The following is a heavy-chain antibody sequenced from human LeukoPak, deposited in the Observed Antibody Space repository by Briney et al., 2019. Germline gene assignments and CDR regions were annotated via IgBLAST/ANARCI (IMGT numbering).Heavy chain of an antibody. V-gene: IGHV1-69*13. J-gene: IGHJ5*02. D-gene: IGHD4-17*01. Sequence: SVKVSCKASGGTFSSYAISWVRQAPGQGLEWMGGIIPIFGTANYAQKFQGRVTITADESTSTAYMELNSLRTEDTALYYCAKDLYFYGDYGINWFDPWGQGTLVTVSS. CDR2: IIPIFGTA. CDR3: AKDLYFYGDYGINWFDP. CDR1: GGTFSSYA.